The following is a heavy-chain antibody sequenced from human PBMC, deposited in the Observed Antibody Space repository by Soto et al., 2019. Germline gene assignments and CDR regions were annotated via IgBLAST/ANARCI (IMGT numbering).Heavy chain of an antibody. J-gene: IGHJ4*02. CDR2: IYYSGST. CDR3: ARAAFLEWLSSYYFDY. V-gene: IGHV4-30-4*08. D-gene: IGHD3-3*01. Sequence: SEILSVTCTVSGGSISSSSYYWGWIRQPPGKGLEWIGYIYYSGSTYYNPSLKSRVTISVDTSKNQFSLKLSSVTAADTAVYYCARAAFLEWLSSYYFDYWGQGTLVTVSS. CDR1: GGSISSSSYY.